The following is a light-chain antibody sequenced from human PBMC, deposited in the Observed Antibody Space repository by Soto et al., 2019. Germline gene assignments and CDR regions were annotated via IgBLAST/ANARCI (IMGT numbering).Light chain of an antibody. Sequence: EIVLTQSPGTLSLSPGERATLSCRASQSVSSSYLAWYQQKPGQAPRLLIYGASSRATGIPDRFSGSGSGTDFTLTISRLEPEEFAAYYCQQYGSSRWTFGQGTKVEIK. CDR3: QQYGSSRWT. V-gene: IGKV3-20*01. J-gene: IGKJ1*01. CDR2: GAS. CDR1: QSVSSSY.